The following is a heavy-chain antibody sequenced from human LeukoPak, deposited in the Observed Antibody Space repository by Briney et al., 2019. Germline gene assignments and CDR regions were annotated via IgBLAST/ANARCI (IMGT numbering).Heavy chain of an antibody. CDR2: INPNSGGT. Sequence: ASVKVSCKASGYTFTNYYVHWVRQAPGQGLEWMGWINPNSGGTNYAQKFQGRVTMTRDTSISTAYMELSRLRSDDTAVYYCARGGGIPRSWFDPWGQGTLVTVSS. D-gene: IGHD2-15*01. J-gene: IGHJ5*02. CDR3: ARGGGIPRSWFDP. CDR1: GYTFTNYY. V-gene: IGHV1-2*02.